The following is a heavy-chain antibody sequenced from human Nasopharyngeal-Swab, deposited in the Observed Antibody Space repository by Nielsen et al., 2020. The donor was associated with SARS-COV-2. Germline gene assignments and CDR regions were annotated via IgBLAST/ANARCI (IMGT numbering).Heavy chain of an antibody. CDR3: ARGLYGGH. D-gene: IGHD2-8*01. J-gene: IGHJ4*02. Sequence: SETLSRTCAVYGGSFSGYYWSWIRQPPGKGLEWIGEINHSGSTNYNPSLKSRVTISVDTSKNQFSLKLSSVTAADTAVYYCARGLYGGHWGQGTLVTVSS. CDR1: GGSFSGYY. CDR2: INHSGST. V-gene: IGHV4-34*01.